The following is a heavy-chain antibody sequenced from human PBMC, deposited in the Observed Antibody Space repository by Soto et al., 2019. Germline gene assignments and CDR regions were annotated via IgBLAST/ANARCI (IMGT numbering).Heavy chain of an antibody. V-gene: IGHV3-23*01. CDR1: GFTLCSYT. J-gene: IGHJ4*02. CDR2: ISCNGGTT. CDR3: AKEYDFWSGYYRAFAY. Sequence: GSLRLSCGASGFTLCSYTMSWVRQAPGKGLEWVSTISCNGGTTYYADSVKGRFTISRDNAKNSLYLQMNSLRAEDTALYYCAKEYDFWSGYYRAFAYRGQGTLVTVSS. D-gene: IGHD3-3*01.